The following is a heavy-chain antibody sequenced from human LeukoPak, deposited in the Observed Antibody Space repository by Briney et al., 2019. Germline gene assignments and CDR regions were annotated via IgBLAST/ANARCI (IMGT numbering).Heavy chain of an antibody. Sequence: PGGSLRLSCAASGFTFDDYAMHWVRQAPGKGLEGVSGISWNSGSIGYADSVKGRFTISRDNAKNSLYLQMNSLRAEDTALYYCAKGVVAAAGTAVDYWGQGTLVTVSS. CDR1: GFTFDDYA. D-gene: IGHD6-13*01. V-gene: IGHV3-9*01. J-gene: IGHJ4*02. CDR3: AKGVVAAAGTAVDY. CDR2: ISWNSGSI.